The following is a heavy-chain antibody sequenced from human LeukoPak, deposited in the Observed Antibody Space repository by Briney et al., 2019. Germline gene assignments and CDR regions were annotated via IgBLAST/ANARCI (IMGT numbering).Heavy chain of an antibody. J-gene: IGHJ4*02. Sequence: SETLSLTCSVSGGSISSYYWSWIRQPPGKGLEWIGYIYYSGSTNYNPSLKSRVTISVDTSKNQFSLKLSSVTAADTAVYYCARRDGYNLLYYWGQGTLVTVSS. CDR1: GGSISSYY. CDR2: IYYSGST. V-gene: IGHV4-59*08. D-gene: IGHD5-24*01. CDR3: ARRDGYNLLYY.